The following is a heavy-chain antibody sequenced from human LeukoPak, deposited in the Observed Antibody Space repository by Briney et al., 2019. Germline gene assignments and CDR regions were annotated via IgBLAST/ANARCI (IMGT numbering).Heavy chain of an antibody. J-gene: IGHJ3*02. D-gene: IGHD3-22*01. V-gene: IGHV4-4*07. CDR2: IYTIGST. CDR3: ARVYYDSSGYRDAFDI. Sequence: SETLSLTCTVSGGSISSYSWSWIRQPAGKGLEWIGHIYTIGSTNYNPSLKSRVTMSVDTSKNQFSLKLSSVTAADTAVYYCARVYYDSSGYRDAFDIWGQGTMVTVSS. CDR1: GGSISSYS.